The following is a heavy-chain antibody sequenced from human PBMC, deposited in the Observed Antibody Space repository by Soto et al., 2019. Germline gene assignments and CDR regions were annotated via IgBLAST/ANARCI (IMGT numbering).Heavy chain of an antibody. D-gene: IGHD2-2*01. J-gene: IGHJ4*02. Sequence: QITLKESGPTLVKPTQTLTLTCTFSGFSLSTSGVGVGWIRQPPGKALEWLALIYWDDDKRYSPSLKSRLTITKDTSKNLVVLTMTNMDLVDTATYYCAHAQSWYCSSTRCYRYSYGYWGQGTLVTVSS. CDR1: GFSLSTSGVG. CDR3: AHAQSWYCSSTRCYRYSYGY. CDR2: IYWDDDK. V-gene: IGHV2-5*02.